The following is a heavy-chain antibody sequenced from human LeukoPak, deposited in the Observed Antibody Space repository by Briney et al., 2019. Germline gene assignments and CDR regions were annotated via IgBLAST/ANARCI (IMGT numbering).Heavy chain of an antibody. Sequence: GGSLRLSCAASGFTVSSNYMSWVRQAPGKGLEWVSVIYSGGRTYYADSVKGRFTISRDNSKNTLYLQMNSLRAEDTAVYYCARDKGGSGSYKYYFDYWGQGTLVTVSS. V-gene: IGHV3-53*01. J-gene: IGHJ4*02. CDR3: ARDKGGSGSYKYYFDY. D-gene: IGHD3-10*01. CDR2: IYSGGRT. CDR1: GFTVSSNY.